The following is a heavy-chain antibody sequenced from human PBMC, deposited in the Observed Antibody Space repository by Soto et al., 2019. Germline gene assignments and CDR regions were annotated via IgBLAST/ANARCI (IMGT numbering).Heavy chain of an antibody. CDR1: GGSISSGGYY. CDR2: IYYSGST. D-gene: IGHD3-16*02. J-gene: IGHJ4*02. Sequence: QVQLQESGPGLVKPSQTLSLTCTVSGGSISSGGYYWSWILQHPGKGLEWIGYIYYSGSTYYNPSPEGRVTISVDTSKNQCLLMLSSVTAADTAVYYCAREPLTWGQGNVVSVSS. CDR3: AREPLT. V-gene: IGHV4-31*03.